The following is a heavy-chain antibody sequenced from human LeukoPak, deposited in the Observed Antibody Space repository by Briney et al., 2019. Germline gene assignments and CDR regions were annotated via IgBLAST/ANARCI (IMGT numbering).Heavy chain of an antibody. Sequence: GGSLRLSCAASGHTFSNYAKSWARQAPGKGLEWVSVISGSGGSTYHADSVKGRFTISRDKSNNTLYLQMNSLRAEDTAIYYCAKVRSAVVAAATNYWGQGTLVTVSS. D-gene: IGHD2-15*01. CDR2: ISGSGGST. J-gene: IGHJ4*02. CDR1: GHTFSNYA. CDR3: AKVRSAVVAAATNY. V-gene: IGHV3-23*01.